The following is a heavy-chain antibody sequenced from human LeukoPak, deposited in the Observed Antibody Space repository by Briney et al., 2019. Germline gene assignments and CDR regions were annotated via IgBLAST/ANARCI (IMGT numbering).Heavy chain of an antibody. CDR1: GFTFSSYS. Sequence: PGGSLRLSCAASGFTFSSYSMNWVRQAPGKGLEWVSYISSSSSTIYYADSVKGRFTISRDNAKNSLYLQMNSLRAEDTAAYYCARDAGLMVFDYWGQGTLVTVSS. D-gene: IGHD2-8*01. CDR3: ARDAGLMVFDY. V-gene: IGHV3-48*01. J-gene: IGHJ4*02. CDR2: ISSSSSTI.